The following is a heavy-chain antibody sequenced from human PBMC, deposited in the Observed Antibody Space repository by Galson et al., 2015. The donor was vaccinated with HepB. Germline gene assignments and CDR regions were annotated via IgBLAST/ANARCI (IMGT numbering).Heavy chain of an antibody. Sequence: SLRLSCAASGFTFSSYAMHWVRQAPGKGLEYVSAISSNGGSTYYANSGKGRFTISRDNSKNTLYLQMGSLRAEDMAVYYCARASGGYSGYDSLFDYWGQGTLVTVSS. CDR3: ARASGGYSGYDSLFDY. J-gene: IGHJ4*02. CDR1: GFTFSSYA. D-gene: IGHD5-12*01. CDR2: ISSNGGST. V-gene: IGHV3-64*01.